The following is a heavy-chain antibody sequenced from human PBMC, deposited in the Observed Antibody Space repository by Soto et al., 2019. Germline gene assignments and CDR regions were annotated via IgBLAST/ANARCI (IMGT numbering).Heavy chain of an antibody. CDR1: GYSFTSYW. CDR3: ARQGSSSSISWFDP. J-gene: IGHJ5*02. Sequence: GESLKISCKASGYSFTSYWIGWVRHVPGKGLEWMGIIYPGDSDTRYSPSFQGQVTSSADKSITTAYLQWSSLKASDTAMYYCARQGSSSSISWFDPWGPGTLVTV. CDR2: IYPGDSDT. D-gene: IGHD6-6*01. V-gene: IGHV5-51*01.